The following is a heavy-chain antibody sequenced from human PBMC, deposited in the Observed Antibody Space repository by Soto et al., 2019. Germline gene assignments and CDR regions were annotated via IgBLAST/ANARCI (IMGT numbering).Heavy chain of an antibody. V-gene: IGHV4-59*01. D-gene: IGHD2-2*01. Sequence: PSETLSLTCTVSGGSISSYYWSWIRQPPGKGLEWIGYIYYSGSTNYNPSLKSRVTISVDTSKNQFSLKLSSVTAADTAVYYCARGAVVPAAIVYMDVWGKGTTVTVSS. CDR2: IYYSGST. CDR3: ARGAVVPAAIVYMDV. CDR1: GGSISSYY. J-gene: IGHJ6*03.